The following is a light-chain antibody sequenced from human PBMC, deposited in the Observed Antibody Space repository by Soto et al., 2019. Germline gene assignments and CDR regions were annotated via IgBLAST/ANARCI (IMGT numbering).Light chain of an antibody. J-gene: IGKJ5*01. V-gene: IGKV3-20*01. CDR3: QQYGSSPPVT. CDR1: QSLSSTY. Sequence: EIVLTQSPGTLSLSPGDRATLSCRALQSLSSTYLAWFQQKPGQAPRLLIYGASGRATGTPDRFSGSGSGTDFSLSISRLEPEDFAVYFCQQYGSSPPVTFGQGTRLDIK. CDR2: GAS.